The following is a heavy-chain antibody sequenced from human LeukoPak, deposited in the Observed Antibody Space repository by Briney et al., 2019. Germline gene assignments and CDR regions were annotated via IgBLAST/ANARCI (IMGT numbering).Heavy chain of an antibody. CDR2: ISSSSSTI. CDR3: AKLTTS. V-gene: IGHV3-48*01. Sequence: GGSLRLSCAASGSTFSSYALNWVRQAPGKGLEWVSYISSSSSTIYYADSVKGRFTISRDNSNNTLYLQMNSLRAEDTAVYYCAKLTTSWGQGTLVTVSS. CDR1: GSTFSSYA. J-gene: IGHJ4*02. D-gene: IGHD4-11*01.